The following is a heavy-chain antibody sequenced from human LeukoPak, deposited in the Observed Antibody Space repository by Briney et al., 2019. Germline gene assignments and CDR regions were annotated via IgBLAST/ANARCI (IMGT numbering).Heavy chain of an antibody. CDR3: AAQRGASLHDFWSTRLFDP. D-gene: IGHD3-3*01. CDR2: IVVGAGNT. J-gene: IGHJ5*02. Sequence: GASVKVSCKASGFTFTTSGIQWVRQARGQRLEWIGRIVVGAGNTYYSQRFQERVTITRDMSTSTAYMELSSLRSDDTAVYYCAAQRGASLHDFWSTRLFDPWGQGTLVSVSS. V-gene: IGHV1-58*02. CDR1: GFTFTTSG.